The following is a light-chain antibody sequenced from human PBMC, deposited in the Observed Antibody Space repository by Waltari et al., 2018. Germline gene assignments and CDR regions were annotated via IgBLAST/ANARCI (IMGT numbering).Light chain of an antibody. J-gene: IGLJ3*02. CDR1: VLTKDF. V-gene: IGLV3-27*01. CDR2: KDT. CDR3: FSVAGNNGV. Sequence: SYELTQPPSVSVSPGQTARITCPGDVLTKDFARWFQQRPGQAPVAIIYKDTERPPGIPERFSGSSSGTTVTLTITGAQVEDEADYYCFSVAGNNGVFGGGTKLTVL.